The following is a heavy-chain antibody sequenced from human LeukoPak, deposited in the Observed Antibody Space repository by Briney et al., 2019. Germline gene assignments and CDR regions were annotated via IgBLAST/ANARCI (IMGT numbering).Heavy chain of an antibody. CDR2: INHSGST. CDR1: GGSFSGYY. D-gene: IGHD3-10*01. Sequence: SETLSFTCAVYGGSFSGYYWSWIRQPPGKGLEWIGEINHSGSTNYNPSLKSRVTISVDTSKNQFSLKLSSVTAADTAVYYCAGIRGVRRPFDYWGQGTLVTVSS. J-gene: IGHJ4*02. V-gene: IGHV4-34*01. CDR3: AGIRGVRRPFDY.